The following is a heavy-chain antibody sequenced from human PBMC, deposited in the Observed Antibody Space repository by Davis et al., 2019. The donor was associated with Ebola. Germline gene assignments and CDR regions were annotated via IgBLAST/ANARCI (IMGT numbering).Heavy chain of an antibody. D-gene: IGHD2-15*01. Sequence: SETLSLTCAVYGGSFSGYYWSWIRQPPGKGLEWIGEINHRGSTNYNPSLKSRVTISVDTSKNQFSLKLSSVTAADTAVYYCARSRLVVNYYYYGMDVWGQGTTVTVSS. J-gene: IGHJ6*02. V-gene: IGHV4-34*01. CDR1: GGSFSGYY. CDR3: ARSRLVVNYYYYGMDV. CDR2: INHRGST.